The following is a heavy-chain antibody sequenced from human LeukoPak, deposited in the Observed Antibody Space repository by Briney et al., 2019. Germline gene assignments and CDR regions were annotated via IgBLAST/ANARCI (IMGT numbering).Heavy chain of an antibody. CDR2: IIRDGTGT. Sequence: PGGSLRLSCAASGFTVSSNYMSWVRQAPGKGLVWVSRIIRDGTGTDYADSVKGRFAISRDSAKNTLYLQMNSLRAEDTAVYYCARAVGYGAASYGFDTWGQGTMVTVSS. V-gene: IGHV3-74*01. CDR1: GFTVSSNY. CDR3: ARAVGYGAASYGFDT. J-gene: IGHJ3*02. D-gene: IGHD3-10*01.